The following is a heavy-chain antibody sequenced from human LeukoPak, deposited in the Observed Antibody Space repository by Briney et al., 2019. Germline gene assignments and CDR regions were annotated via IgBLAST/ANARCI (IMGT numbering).Heavy chain of an antibody. V-gene: IGHV4-30-4*08. J-gene: IGHJ4*02. Sequence: LRLSCAASGFTFSSYAMSWVRQAPGKGLEWIGYIYYNGITYYNPSLKSRVTISLDTSKNQFSLKLSSVTAADTAVYYCARASSSSWDYWGQGTLVTVSS. CDR2: IYYNGIT. CDR3: ARASSSSWDY. D-gene: IGHD6-13*01. CDR1: GFTFSSYA.